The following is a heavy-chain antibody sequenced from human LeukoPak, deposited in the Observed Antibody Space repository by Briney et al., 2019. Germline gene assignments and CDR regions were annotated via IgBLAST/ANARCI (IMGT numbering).Heavy chain of an antibody. CDR3: GREPAGVFLVDY. V-gene: IGHV4-61*02. J-gene: IGHJ4*02. CDR2: IYTSGST. CDR1: SGSIGSGSYY. Sequence: SETLSLTCTVSSGSIGSGSYYWSWIRQPAGKGLEWIGRIYTSGSTNYNPSLKSRVTMSADTSKNQFSLKLTSVTAANTAVYYCGREPAGVFLVDYWGQGILVIVSS. D-gene: IGHD3-3*01.